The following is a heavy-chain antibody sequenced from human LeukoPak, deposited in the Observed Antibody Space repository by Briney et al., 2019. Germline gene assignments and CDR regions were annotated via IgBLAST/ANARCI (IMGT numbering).Heavy chain of an antibody. J-gene: IGHJ4*02. CDR1: GFTFSSYS. CDR2: ISSSSSYI. V-gene: IGHV3-21*01. Sequence: GGSLRLSCAASGFTFSSYSMNWVRQAPGKGLEWVSSISSSSSYIYYADSVKGRFTISRDNAKNSLSLQMNSLRAEDTAVYYCARDPTVVPAAMGAIYFDYWGQGTLVTVSS. D-gene: IGHD2-2*01. CDR3: ARDPTVVPAAMGAIYFDY.